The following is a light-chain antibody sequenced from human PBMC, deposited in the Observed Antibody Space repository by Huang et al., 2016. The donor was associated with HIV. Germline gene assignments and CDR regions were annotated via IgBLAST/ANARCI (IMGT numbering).Light chain of an antibody. CDR2: DAA. CDR3: QQRTNWPPAT. Sequence: EIVLTQSPATLSLSPGERATLSCRASQSVSSHLAWYQQKPGQAPRLLIYDAANRATGIPVRFSGSGSGTDFTLTISSLEPEDFAIYYCQQRTNWPPATFGQGTKVEIK. V-gene: IGKV3-11*01. J-gene: IGKJ1*01. CDR1: QSVSSH.